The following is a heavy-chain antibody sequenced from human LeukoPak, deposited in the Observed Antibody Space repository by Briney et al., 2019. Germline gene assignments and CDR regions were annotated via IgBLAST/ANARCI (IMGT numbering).Heavy chain of an antibody. CDR1: GGSISGYY. CDR2: IYYSENT. Sequence: PSETLSLTCTVSGGSISGYYWSWIRQPPGKELEWIGYIYYSENTNYNPSLNSRVTISLDTSKNQFSLMLRSLTAADTAVYYCARRYTASPGERFDYWGQGTLVTVSS. D-gene: IGHD2-2*02. V-gene: IGHV4-59*08. CDR3: ARRYTASPGERFDY. J-gene: IGHJ4*02.